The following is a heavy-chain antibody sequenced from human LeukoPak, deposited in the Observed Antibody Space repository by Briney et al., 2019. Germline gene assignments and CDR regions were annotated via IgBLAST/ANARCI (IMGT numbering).Heavy chain of an antibody. J-gene: IGHJ5*02. CDR2: IDHSGST. D-gene: IGHD6-6*01. Sequence: PSETLSLTCAVYGASFSDYYWRWIRQPPGKGLDRIGEIDHSGSTKCSPFLKSRVTISVDTSKNQSSLDLTSVTAADAAVYYCASSSQLGSYNWFDPWGQGTLVTVSS. CDR1: GASFSDYY. CDR3: ASSSQLGSYNWFDP. V-gene: IGHV4-34*01.